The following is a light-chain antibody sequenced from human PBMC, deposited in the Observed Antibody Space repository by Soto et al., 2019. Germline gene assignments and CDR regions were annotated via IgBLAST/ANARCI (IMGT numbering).Light chain of an antibody. V-gene: IGKV3-20*01. CDR2: GAS. Sequence: DIVMTQSPLSLPVTPGEPASLSCRASQNLSRYFLAWYQHKPGQAPRLLISGASRRATGIPDRFSGAGSGTDFTLTISRLEPEDFALYYCQQHDILPITFGQGTRLEIK. CDR3: QQHDILPIT. CDR1: QNLSRYF. J-gene: IGKJ5*01.